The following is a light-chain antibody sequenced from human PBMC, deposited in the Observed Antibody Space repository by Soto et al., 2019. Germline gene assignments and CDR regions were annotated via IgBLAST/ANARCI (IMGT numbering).Light chain of an antibody. CDR2: GAS. J-gene: IGKJ4*01. CDR3: QQYGSPPT. CDR1: QSVSSSY. V-gene: IGKV3-20*01. Sequence: EIVLTQSPGTLSLSPGERATLSCRASQSVSSSYLAWYQQTPGQAPRLLIYGASSRTTGIPDRFSGSGSGKDFTLTISRLQHEYFAFYYCQQYGSPPTFGGGTKVEIK.